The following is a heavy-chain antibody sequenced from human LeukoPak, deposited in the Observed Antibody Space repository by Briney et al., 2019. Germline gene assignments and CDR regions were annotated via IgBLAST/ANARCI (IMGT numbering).Heavy chain of an antibody. CDR3: ARGITMVRGVILGY. V-gene: IGHV1-8*01. CDR1: GYTFTSYD. CDR2: MNPNSGNT. D-gene: IGHD3-10*01. Sequence: ASVKVSCKASGYTFTSYDINWVRQATGQGLEWMGWMNPNSGNTGYAQKFQGRVTMTRNTSISTACMELSSLRSEDTAVYYCARGITMVRGVILGYWGQRTLVTVSS. J-gene: IGHJ4*02.